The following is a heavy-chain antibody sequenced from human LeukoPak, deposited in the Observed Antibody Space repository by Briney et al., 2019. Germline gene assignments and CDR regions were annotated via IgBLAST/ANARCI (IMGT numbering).Heavy chain of an antibody. J-gene: IGHJ4*02. CDR3: AKGSVVYYNFWSGSYLDY. D-gene: IGHD3-3*01. V-gene: IGHV3-23*01. CDR1: GFNFFTYA. Sequence: GGSLRLSCAASGFNFFTYAMNWVRQAPGKGLEWVSDISNSGGTTHYADSVKGRFTLSRDNSKNTLYLQMDSLRADDTAIYYCAKGSVVYYNFWSGSYLDYWGQGTLVTVSS. CDR2: ISNSGGTT.